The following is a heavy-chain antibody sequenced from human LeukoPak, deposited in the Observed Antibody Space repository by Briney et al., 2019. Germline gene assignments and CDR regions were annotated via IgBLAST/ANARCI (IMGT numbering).Heavy chain of an antibody. V-gene: IGHV3-21*01. Sequence: PGGSLRLSCAASGFTFSSYSMNWVRQAPGKGLEWVSSISSSSSYIYYADSVKGRFTISRDSAKNSLYLQMNSPRAEDAAVYYCARPRNYDFWSGYPESYYYYYGMDVWGQGTTVTVSS. J-gene: IGHJ6*02. CDR2: ISSSSSYI. D-gene: IGHD3-3*01. CDR3: ARPRNYDFWSGYPESYYYYYGMDV. CDR1: GFTFSSYS.